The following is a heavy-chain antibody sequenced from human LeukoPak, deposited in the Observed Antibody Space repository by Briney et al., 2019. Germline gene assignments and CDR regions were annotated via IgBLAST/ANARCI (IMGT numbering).Heavy chain of an antibody. D-gene: IGHD3-3*01. CDR1: GFSFNTYW. V-gene: IGHV3-30-3*01. CDR3: ARDNDFWSGYAD. J-gene: IGHJ4*02. Sequence: GGSLRLSCVASGFSFNTYWMSWVRQAPGKGLEWVAVISYDGSNKYYADSVKGRFTISRDNSKNTLYLQMNSLRAEDTAVYYCARDNDFWSGYADWGQGTLVTVSS. CDR2: ISYDGSNK.